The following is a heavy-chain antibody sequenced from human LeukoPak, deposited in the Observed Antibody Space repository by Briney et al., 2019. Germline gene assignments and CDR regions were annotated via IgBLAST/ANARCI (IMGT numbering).Heavy chain of an antibody. CDR2: ISAYNGNT. D-gene: IGHD2-2*01. J-gene: IGHJ4*02. CDR3: ARDAYCSSTSCDPYYFDY. CDR1: GYTFTSYG. V-gene: IGHV1-18*01. Sequence: ASVKVSCKASGYTFTSYGISWVRQAPGQGLEWMGWISAYNGNTNYAQKLQGRVTMTTDTSTSTAYMELRSLRSDDTAVYYCARDAYCSSTSCDPYYFDYWGQGTLVTVSS.